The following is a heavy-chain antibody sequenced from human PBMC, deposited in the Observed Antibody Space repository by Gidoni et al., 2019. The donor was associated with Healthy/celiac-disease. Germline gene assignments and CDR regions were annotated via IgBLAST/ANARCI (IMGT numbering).Heavy chain of an antibody. J-gene: IGHJ4*02. CDR1: GGSISSINYY. Sequence: QLRLQESGPGLVKPSETLSLTCTVSGGSISSINYYWGWIRQPPGKGLEWIGSIYYSGGTYYNPSLKSRVTISVDTSKNQFSLNLSSVTAADTAVYYCARRRYYDSSVPVDYWGQGTLVTVSS. CDR3: ARRRYYDSSVPVDY. CDR2: IYYSGGT. V-gene: IGHV4-39*01. D-gene: IGHD3-22*01.